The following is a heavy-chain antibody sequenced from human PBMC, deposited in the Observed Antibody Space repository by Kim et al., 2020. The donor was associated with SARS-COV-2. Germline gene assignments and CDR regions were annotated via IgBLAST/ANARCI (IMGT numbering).Heavy chain of an antibody. J-gene: IGHJ4*02. Sequence: SLKGRFTISRDDSKNTAYLQMNSLKTEDTAVYYCSRQYYYDGNGYQHLDYWGQGTLVTVSS. D-gene: IGHD3-22*01. CDR3: SRQYYYDGNGYQHLDY. V-gene: IGHV3-73*01.